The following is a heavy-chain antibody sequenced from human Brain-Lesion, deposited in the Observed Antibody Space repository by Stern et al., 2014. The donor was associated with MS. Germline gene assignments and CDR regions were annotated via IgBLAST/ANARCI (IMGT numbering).Heavy chain of an antibody. CDR1: GGSISSGGYY. CDR3: ARGRVVPGFQYYATDV. V-gene: IGHV4-61*02. D-gene: IGHD2-2*01. J-gene: IGHJ6*02. CDR2: IFNSGRT. Sequence: QVQLVESGPGLVKPSQTLSLSCTVSGGSISSGGYYWSWIRQPAGKGLEWIGRIFNSGRTSYNPSLKSRVPISIDPSKNQFSLRLNSMTAADTAVYYCARGRVVPGFQYYATDVWGQGTTVIVSS.